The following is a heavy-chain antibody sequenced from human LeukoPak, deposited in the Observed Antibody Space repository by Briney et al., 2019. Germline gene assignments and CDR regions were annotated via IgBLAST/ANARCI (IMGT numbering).Heavy chain of an antibody. Sequence: SETLSLTCTVSGGSISSYYWSWIRQPPGKGLEWIGYIYYSGSTNYNPSLKSRVTISVDTSKNQFSLKLSPVTAADTAVHYCARGENKVGGYGDPVWGIWGQGTMVTVSS. CDR2: IYYSGST. CDR1: GGSISSYY. V-gene: IGHV4-59*01. CDR3: ARGENKVGGYGDPVWGI. J-gene: IGHJ3*02. D-gene: IGHD4-17*01.